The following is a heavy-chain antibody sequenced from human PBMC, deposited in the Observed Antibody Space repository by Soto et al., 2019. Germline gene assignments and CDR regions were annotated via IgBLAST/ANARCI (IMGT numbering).Heavy chain of an antibody. CDR3: AKDTYYHDTSGYYIFDY. CDR2: ISYDGRNK. D-gene: IGHD3-22*01. V-gene: IGHV3-30*18. J-gene: IGHJ4*02. CDR1: GFTVSSYG. Sequence: HPGGSLRLSCAASGFTVSSYGIHWVRQAPGKGLEWVAVISYDGRNKQYADSVKGRFTIARDNSKNTLYLQMDSLRAEDTAVYYCAKDTYYHDTSGYYIFDYWGQGTLVTVSS.